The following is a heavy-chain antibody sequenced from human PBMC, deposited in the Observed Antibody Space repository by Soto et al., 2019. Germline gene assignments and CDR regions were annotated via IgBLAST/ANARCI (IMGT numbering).Heavy chain of an antibody. V-gene: IGHV4-30-2*01. CDR1: GGSISSGGYS. CDR2: IYHSGST. J-gene: IGHJ5*02. Sequence: QLQLQQSGSGLVKPSQTLSLTCAVSGGSISSGGYSWSWIRPPPGKGLEWIGYIYHSGSTYYNKSLKRRVTISVDRSEKQFSLKLSSVTAADTAVYYCARVPGPWGQGTLVTVSS. CDR3: ARVPGP.